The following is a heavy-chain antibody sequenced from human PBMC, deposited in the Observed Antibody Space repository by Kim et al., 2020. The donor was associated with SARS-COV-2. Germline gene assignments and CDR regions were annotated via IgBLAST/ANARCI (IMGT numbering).Heavy chain of an antibody. CDR3: ARSYSSSWYWGWFDP. Sequence: PSLKSRVTISVDTSKNQFSLKLSSVTAADTAVYYCARSYSSSWYWGWFDPWGQVTLVTVSS. V-gene: IGHV4-39*07. J-gene: IGHJ5*02. D-gene: IGHD6-13*01.